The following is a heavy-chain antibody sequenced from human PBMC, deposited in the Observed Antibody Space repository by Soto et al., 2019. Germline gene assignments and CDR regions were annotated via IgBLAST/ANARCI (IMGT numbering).Heavy chain of an antibody. J-gene: IGHJ4*02. V-gene: IGHV3-7*05. CDR3: GRDWAGDFDY. CDR2: IKQDGSEK. D-gene: IGHD3-10*01. CDR1: GFTFNSYW. Sequence: EVQLVESGGGLVQPGGSLRLSCAASGFTFNSYWMTWVRQAPGKGLEWVANIKQDGSEKYYVDSVRGRFTIFRDNAKNPLDRQMNSLGVEDTAVYYCGRDWAGDFDYWGQGTLVTVSS.